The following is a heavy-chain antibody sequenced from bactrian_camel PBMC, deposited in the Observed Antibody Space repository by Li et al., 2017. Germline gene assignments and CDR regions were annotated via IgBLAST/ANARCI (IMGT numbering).Heavy chain of an antibody. CDR1: DFAFSAFP. Sequence: DVQLVESGGGSVQPGTSLTLSCIGHDFAFSAFPISWVRQAPGEGLEWVSGISSLGGSSYYADSVQGRFTFSRDNAKNTLFLRLNSLKTEDTAMYYCARRVYGGNWYSYNDWGQGTQVTVS. J-gene: IGHJ4*01. CDR2: ISSLGGSS. CDR3: ARRVYGGNWYSYND. V-gene: IGHV3S31*01. D-gene: IGHD6*01.